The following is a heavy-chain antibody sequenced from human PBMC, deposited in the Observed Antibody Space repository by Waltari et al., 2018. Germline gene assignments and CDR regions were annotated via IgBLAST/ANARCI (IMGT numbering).Heavy chain of an antibody. CDR3: ARHLGGSRGMDV. V-gene: IGHV4-34*01. CDR1: GLSFSGDY. J-gene: IGHJ6*04. D-gene: IGHD1-26*01. CDR2: ISHYGST. Sequence: QVQLQQWGAGLLKPSESLSITCDVYGLSFSGDYWIWVRQSPGKGLEWIGEISHYGSTKYNPSLKSRVTISLHTSKNQFSLNLTSVTAADTAVYYCARHLGGSRGMDVWGKGTTVTVSS.